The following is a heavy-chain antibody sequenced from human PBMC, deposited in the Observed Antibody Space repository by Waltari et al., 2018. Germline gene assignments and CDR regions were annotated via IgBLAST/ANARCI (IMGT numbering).Heavy chain of an antibody. D-gene: IGHD1-26*01. CDR2: IFNGGAT. V-gene: IGHV4-59*01. Sequence: QVQLQESGPGLVKPSETLSLTCTVSGGSIERDYWTWVRQTPGKGLEWIGYIFNGGATNYDPSLMSRVSISLDMANRQFSLNLMSVTAADTAVYFCTRSRSSGEQIHFDYWGRGILVTVSS. J-gene: IGHJ4*02. CDR1: GGSIERDY. CDR3: TRSRSSGEQIHFDY.